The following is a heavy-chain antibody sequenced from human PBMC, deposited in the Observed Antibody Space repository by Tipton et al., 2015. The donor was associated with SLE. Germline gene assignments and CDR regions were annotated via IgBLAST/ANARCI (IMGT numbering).Heavy chain of an antibody. CDR3: ARGGTTVTHYGMDV. D-gene: IGHD4-17*01. V-gene: IGHV3-53*05. Sequence: SLRLSCAASGFTVVSSNYMTWVRQAPGKGLEWVSVIYRGDYTYHADSVKGRFTISRDNSKNTVYLQMNSLRPEDTAVYYCARGGTTVTHYGMDVWGQGTTVTVSS. CDR2: IYRGDYT. J-gene: IGHJ6*02. CDR1: GFTVVSSNY.